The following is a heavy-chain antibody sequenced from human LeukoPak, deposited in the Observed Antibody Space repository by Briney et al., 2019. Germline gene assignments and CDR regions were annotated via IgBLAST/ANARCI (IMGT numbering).Heavy chain of an antibody. V-gene: IGHV1-69*04. J-gene: IGHJ3*02. Sequence: SVTVSCKASGGTFSSYAISWVRQAPGQGLEWMGRIIPILGIANYAQKFQGRVTITADKSTSTAYMELSSLRSEDTAVYYCARDKDDDAFDIWGQGTMVTVSS. CDR3: ARDKDDDAFDI. CDR2: IIPILGIA. CDR1: GGTFSSYA.